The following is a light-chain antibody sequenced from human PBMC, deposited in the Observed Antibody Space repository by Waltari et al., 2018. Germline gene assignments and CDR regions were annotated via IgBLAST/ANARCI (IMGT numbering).Light chain of an antibody. CDR2: GNS. J-gene: IGLJ1*01. CDR3: QSYDSSLSGSAV. Sequence: QSVLTQPPPVSGAPGQRVTIPCPGSSSNTGAGYDVHWYQQRPGTAPKLLIYGNSNRPSGVPDRFSGSKSGTSASLAITGLQAEDEADYYCQSYDSSLSGSAVFGTGTKVTVL. V-gene: IGLV1-40*01. CDR1: SSNTGAGYD.